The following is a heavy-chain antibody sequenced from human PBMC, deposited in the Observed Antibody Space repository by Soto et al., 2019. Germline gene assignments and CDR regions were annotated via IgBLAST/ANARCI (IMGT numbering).Heavy chain of an antibody. CDR2: IYHSGST. Sequence: SETLSLTCAVSGGSISSSNWWSWVRQPPGKGLEWIGEIYHSGSTNYNPSLKSRVTISVDKSKNQFSLKLSSVTAADTAVYYCARRAAYYDILTGYYYYYYGMDVWGQGTTVTVSS. J-gene: IGHJ6*02. CDR3: ARRAAYYDILTGYYYYYYGMDV. V-gene: IGHV4-4*02. D-gene: IGHD3-9*01. CDR1: GGSISSSNW.